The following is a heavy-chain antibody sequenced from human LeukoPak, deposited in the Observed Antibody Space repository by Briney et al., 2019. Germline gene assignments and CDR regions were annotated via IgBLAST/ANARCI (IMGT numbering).Heavy chain of an antibody. J-gene: IGHJ4*02. CDR2: ISSSSYI. D-gene: IGHD3-22*01. CDR1: GFTFSSYS. V-gene: IGHV3-21*01. CDR3: ARDPYVYYYDSSGYYPLDY. Sequence: GGSLRLSCAASGFTFSSYSMNWVRQAPGKGLEWVSSISSSSYIYYADSVKGRFTISRDNAKNSLYLQMNSLRAEDTAVYYCARDPYVYYYDSSGYYPLDYWGQGTLVTVSS.